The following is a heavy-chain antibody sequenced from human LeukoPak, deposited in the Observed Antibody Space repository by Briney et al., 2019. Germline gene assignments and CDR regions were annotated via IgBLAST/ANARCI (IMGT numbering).Heavy chain of an antibody. J-gene: IGHJ3*02. CDR3: VREAPTDAFDI. V-gene: IGHV3-48*03. CDR1: GFIFTSLE. Sequence: PGGSLNLSCRASGFIFTSLEMGWAGQAQGKGLDWVAYIDSRSTNIQYPDSVRGRFTVSRDNAKDSVYLQMSSLRVEDTALYYCVREAPTDAFDIWGQGTMVTISS. D-gene: IGHD4-17*01. CDR2: IDSRSTNI.